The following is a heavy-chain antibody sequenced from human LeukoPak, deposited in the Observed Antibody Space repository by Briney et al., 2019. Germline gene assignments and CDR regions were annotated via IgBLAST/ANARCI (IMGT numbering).Heavy chain of an antibody. CDR3: ASTIVVVITPGGAFDI. CDR2: MNPNSGNT. V-gene: IGHV1-8*03. Sequence: ASVKVSCKASGYTFTSYGISWVRQATGQGLEWMGWMNPNSGNTGYAQKLQGRVTITRNTSISTAYMELSSLRSEDTAVYYCASTIVVVITPGGAFDIWGQGTMVTVSS. D-gene: IGHD3-22*01. CDR1: GYTFTSYG. J-gene: IGHJ3*02.